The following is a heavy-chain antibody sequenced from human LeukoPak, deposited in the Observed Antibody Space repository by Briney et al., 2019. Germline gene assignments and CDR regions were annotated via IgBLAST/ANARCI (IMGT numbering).Heavy chain of an antibody. CDR1: GFIFSNDA. Sequence: PGGSLRLSCAASGFIFSNDAMHWVRQAPGKGLEWVAFIWFDGSNKHYADSVKGRFTTSRDNAKNSLYLQMDSLRVEDTAVYYCARDTQWAFDYWGQGILVTVSS. D-gene: IGHD1-26*01. CDR3: ARDTQWAFDY. CDR2: IWFDGSNK. J-gene: IGHJ4*02. V-gene: IGHV3-33*01.